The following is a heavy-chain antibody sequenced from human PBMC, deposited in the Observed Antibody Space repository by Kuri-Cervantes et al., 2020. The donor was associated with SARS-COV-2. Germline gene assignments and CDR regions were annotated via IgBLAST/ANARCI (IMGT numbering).Heavy chain of an antibody. D-gene: IGHD2-2*01. Sequence: SETLSLTCTVSGGSISSSSYYWGWIRQPPGKGLEWIGSIYYSGSTYCNPSLKSRVIISVDTSKNQFSLKLSSVTAADTAVYYCARGGSTRSLDYWGQGTLVTVSS. J-gene: IGHJ4*02. CDR2: IYYSGST. V-gene: IGHV4-39*07. CDR3: ARGGSTRSLDY. CDR1: GGSISSSSYY.